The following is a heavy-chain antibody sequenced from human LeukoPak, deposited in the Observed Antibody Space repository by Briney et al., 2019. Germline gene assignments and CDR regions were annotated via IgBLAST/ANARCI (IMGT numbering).Heavy chain of an antibody. Sequence: SETLSLTCTVSGGSISSSSYYWGWIRQPPGKGLEWVGSIYYSGSTYYNPSLKSRATISVDTSKNQFSLKLSSVTAADTAVYYCARAGHDFWSGYYTHRPFDYWGQGTLVTVSS. D-gene: IGHD3-3*01. CDR1: GGSISSSSYY. CDR3: ARAGHDFWSGYYTHRPFDY. J-gene: IGHJ4*02. V-gene: IGHV4-39*07. CDR2: IYYSGST.